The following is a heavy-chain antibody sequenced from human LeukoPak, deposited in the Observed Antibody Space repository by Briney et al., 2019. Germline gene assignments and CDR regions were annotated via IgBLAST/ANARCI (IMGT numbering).Heavy chain of an antibody. CDR2: IYYSGST. CDR3: ATSTVVRSYYYYGMDV. J-gene: IGHJ6*02. Sequence: SETLSLTCTVSGGSISSSSYYWGWIRQPPGKGLEWIGSIYYSGSTYYNPSLKSRVTISVDTSKNQFSLKLSSVTAADTAVYYCATSTVVRSYYYYGMDVWGQGTTVTVS. V-gene: IGHV4-39*01. D-gene: IGHD4-23*01. CDR1: GGSISSSSYY.